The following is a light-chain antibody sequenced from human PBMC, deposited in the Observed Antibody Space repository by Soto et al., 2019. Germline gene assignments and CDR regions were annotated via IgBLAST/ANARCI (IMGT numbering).Light chain of an antibody. V-gene: IGKV3-15*01. CDR1: QSVNSN. Sequence: EIVMTQSPATLSVSPGERATLSCRVSQSVNSNLAWYQQKLGQAPRLLIYGASTRATGIPARYSGSGSGTEFTLTISSLQSEDFAVYYCQQYNSWTPITFGQGTRLEIK. CDR2: GAS. J-gene: IGKJ5*01. CDR3: QQYNSWTPIT.